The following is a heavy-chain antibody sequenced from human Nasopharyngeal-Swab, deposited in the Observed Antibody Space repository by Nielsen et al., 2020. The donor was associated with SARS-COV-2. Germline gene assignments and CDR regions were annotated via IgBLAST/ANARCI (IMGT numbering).Heavy chain of an antibody. CDR3: ATAPPIGRSNWFDP. Sequence: ASVKVSCKVSGYTLTELSMHWVRQAPGKGLEWMGGFDPEDGETIYAQKFQGRVTMTEDTSTDTAYMELSSLRSEDTAVYYCATAPPIGRSNWFDPWGQGTLVIVSS. CDR1: GYTLTELS. J-gene: IGHJ5*02. D-gene: IGHD1-26*01. CDR2: FDPEDGET. V-gene: IGHV1-24*01.